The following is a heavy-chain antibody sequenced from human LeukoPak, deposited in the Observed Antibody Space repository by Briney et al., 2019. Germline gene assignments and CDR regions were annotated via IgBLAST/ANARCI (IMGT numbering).Heavy chain of an antibody. V-gene: IGHV3-23*01. CDR1: GFIFSSYA. J-gene: IGHJ4*02. D-gene: IGHD2-15*01. CDR3: AKGGYCSGGSCYLRYFDY. Sequence: GGSLRLSCAASGFIFSSYAMSWVRQAPGKGLEWVSAISGSGGSTYYADSVKGRFTISRDNSKNTLYLQMNSLRAEDTAVYYCAKGGYCSGGSCYLRYFDYWGQGTLVTVSS. CDR2: ISGSGGST.